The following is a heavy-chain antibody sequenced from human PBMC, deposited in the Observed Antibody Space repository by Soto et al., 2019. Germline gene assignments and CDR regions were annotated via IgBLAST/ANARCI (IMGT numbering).Heavy chain of an antibody. V-gene: IGHV4-31*03. Sequence: QVQLQESGPGLVEPSQTLSLTCSVSGVSINSGGYYWSWIRHHPGKGLEWIGYIYYTGHTFYNPSLKSRVAMSLDTSKNQFSLKLSSVTAADTAVYYCARGSQLERDALDIWGQGTMVTVSS. CDR1: GVSINSGGYY. CDR2: IYYTGHT. J-gene: IGHJ3*02. D-gene: IGHD1-1*01. CDR3: ARGSQLERDALDI.